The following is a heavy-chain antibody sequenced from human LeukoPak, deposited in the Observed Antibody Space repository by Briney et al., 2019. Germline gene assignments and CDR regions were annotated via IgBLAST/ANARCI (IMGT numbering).Heavy chain of an antibody. D-gene: IGHD6-13*01. CDR2: INHSGST. CDR3: ARSPSSSWYYGTYDY. J-gene: IGHJ4*02. Sequence: PSETLSLTCAVYGGSFSGYYWSWIRQPPGKGLEWIGEINHSGSTNYNPSPKSRVTISVDTSKNQFSLKLSSVTAADTAVYYCARSPSSSWYYGTYDYWGQGTLVTVSS. CDR1: GGSFSGYY. V-gene: IGHV4-34*01.